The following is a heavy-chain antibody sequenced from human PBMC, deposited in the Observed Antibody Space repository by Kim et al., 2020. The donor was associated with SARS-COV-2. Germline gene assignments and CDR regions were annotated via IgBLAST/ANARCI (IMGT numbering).Heavy chain of an antibody. V-gene: IGHV3-53*01. Sequence: GGSLRLSCAASGFTDSNNYMSWVRQAPGKGLEWVSVIYSGGTTEYADSVKGRFTIARDTSKNTLFLQMNSLRADDTAVYYCARGGLGVNLDYWGQGTLVTVSS. CDR1: GFTDSNNY. CDR3: ARGGLGVNLDY. D-gene: IGHD3-10*01. CDR2: IYSGGTT. J-gene: IGHJ4*02.